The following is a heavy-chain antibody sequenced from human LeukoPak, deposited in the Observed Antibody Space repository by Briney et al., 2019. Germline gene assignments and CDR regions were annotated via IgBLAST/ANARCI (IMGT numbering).Heavy chain of an antibody. CDR1: SGSISSSNYY. Sequence: SETLSLTCTVSSGSISSSNYYWSWIRQPAGKGLEWIGRISTIGSTNYNPSLNSRVTISIDTPKNQFSLRLTSVTAADTAVYYCARVSWYYDFWSSYYMDVWGKGTTVTVSS. V-gene: IGHV4-61*02. J-gene: IGHJ6*03. CDR2: ISTIGST. CDR3: ARVSWYYDFWSSYYMDV. D-gene: IGHD3-3*01.